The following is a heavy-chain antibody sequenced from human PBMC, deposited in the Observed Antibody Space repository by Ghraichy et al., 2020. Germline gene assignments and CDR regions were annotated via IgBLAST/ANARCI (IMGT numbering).Heavy chain of an antibody. CDR2: TYYRSKWYN. V-gene: IGHV6-1*01. D-gene: IGHD5-12*01. CDR3: AREGLDIVATIGFDY. CDR1: GDSVSSNSAA. Sequence: QTLSLTCAISGDSVSSNSAAWNWIRQSPSRGLEWLGRTYYRSKWYNDYVVSVKSRITIKPDTSKNQFSLQLNSVTPEDTAVYYCAREGLDIVATIGFDYWGQGTLVTVSS. J-gene: IGHJ4*02.